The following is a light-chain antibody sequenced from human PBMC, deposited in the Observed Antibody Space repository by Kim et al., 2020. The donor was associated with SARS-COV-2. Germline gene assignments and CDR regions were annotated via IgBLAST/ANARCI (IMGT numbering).Light chain of an antibody. CDR1: QSVSSSY. CDR2: GAS. V-gene: IGKV3-20*01. J-gene: IGKJ2*01. CDR3: QQYGSSPPNT. Sequence: EIVLTQSPGTLSLSPGERATLSCRASQSVSSSYLAWYQQQPGQAPRLLIYGASSRATGIPDRFSGSGSGTDFNLTISRLEPEDFAVYYCQQYGSSPPNTFGQGTKLEI.